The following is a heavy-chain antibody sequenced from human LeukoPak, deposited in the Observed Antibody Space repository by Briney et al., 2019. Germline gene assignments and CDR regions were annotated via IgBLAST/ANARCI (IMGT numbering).Heavy chain of an antibody. CDR3: ARGTAGHYDSRGYYKDYQYMDV. J-gene: IGHJ6*03. Sequence: SETLSLTCTVSGGSISSNSYYWGWIRQPPGKGLEWIGSVHYSGRTYDNLSLQSRVTISVDTSKNQFSLKLSSVTAADTAVYYCARGTAGHYDSRGYYKDYQYMDVWGKGTTVTVSS. CDR1: GGSISSNSYY. V-gene: IGHV4-39*01. CDR2: VHYSGRT. D-gene: IGHD3-22*01.